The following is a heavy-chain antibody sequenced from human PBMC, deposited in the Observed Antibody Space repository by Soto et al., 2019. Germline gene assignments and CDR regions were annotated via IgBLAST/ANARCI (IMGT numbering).Heavy chain of an antibody. Sequence: SETLSLTCTVSGGSLSSYYWGWIRQPPGKGLEWIGSIFYSGSTYYNPSLKSRVTISVDTSKNQFSLKLNSVTAADTAVYYCARHLWGYCGTDCYPLDVWGQGTTVTVSS. CDR2: IFYSGST. D-gene: IGHD2-21*02. V-gene: IGHV4-39*07. J-gene: IGHJ6*02. CDR1: GGSLSSYY. CDR3: ARHLWGYCGTDCYPLDV.